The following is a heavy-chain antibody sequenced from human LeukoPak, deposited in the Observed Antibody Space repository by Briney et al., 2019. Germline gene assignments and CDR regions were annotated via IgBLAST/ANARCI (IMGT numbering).Heavy chain of an antibody. J-gene: IGHJ4*02. CDR1: GGSISSGDYY. Sequence: SETVSLTCTVSGGSISSGDYYWSWIRQPPGKGLEWIGYIYYSGSTYYNPSLKSRVTISVDTSKNQFSLKLSSVTAADTAVYYCARVELWPYYDSSGYIDYWGQGTLVTVSS. D-gene: IGHD3-22*01. CDR2: IYYSGST. CDR3: ARVELWPYYDSSGYIDY. V-gene: IGHV4-30-4*08.